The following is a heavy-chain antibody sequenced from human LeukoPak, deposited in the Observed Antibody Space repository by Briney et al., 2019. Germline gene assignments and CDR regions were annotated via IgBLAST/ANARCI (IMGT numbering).Heavy chain of an antibody. CDR1: GFTFNNYG. J-gene: IGHJ4*02. V-gene: IGHV3-7*01. CDR2: INEDGSEI. Sequence: GGSLRLSCAASGFTFNNYGMSWVRQAPGKGLEWVANINEDGSEIYYADSVKGRFTISRDNAKNSLFLQMNSLRAEDTAVYYCARPELPGWSVFFDFWGQGTLVTVSS. CDR3: ARPELPGWSVFFDF. D-gene: IGHD3-10*01.